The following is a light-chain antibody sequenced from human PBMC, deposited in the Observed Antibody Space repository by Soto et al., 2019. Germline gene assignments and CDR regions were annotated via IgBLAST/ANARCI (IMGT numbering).Light chain of an antibody. CDR2: ATS. CDR3: QQSFDTPFT. V-gene: IGKV1-39*01. Sequence: DIQMTQSPASLSASVGDRVTITCRASPSISSFLNWYQQKPGKAPKFLIYATSSVQSDVPSRCSGSGSGTDFTLNIHSLQPEDFATYFCQQSFDTPFTFCQGTKRESK. J-gene: IGKJ2*01. CDR1: PSISSF.